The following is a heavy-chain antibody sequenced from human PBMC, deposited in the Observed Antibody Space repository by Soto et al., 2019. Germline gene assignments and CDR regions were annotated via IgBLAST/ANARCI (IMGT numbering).Heavy chain of an antibody. J-gene: IGHJ4*02. CDR2: ISGSGGST. CDR3: AKDDGCSGGSCCPTYFDY. D-gene: IGHD2-15*01. CDR1: GFTFSSYA. V-gene: IGHV3-23*01. Sequence: EVQLLESGGGLVQPGGSLRLSCAASGFTFSSYAMSWVRQAPGKGLEWVSAISGSGGSTYYADSVKGRFTISRDNSKNTLYLQMNSLRAEDTAVYYCAKDDGCSGGSCCPTYFDYWGQGTLVTVSS.